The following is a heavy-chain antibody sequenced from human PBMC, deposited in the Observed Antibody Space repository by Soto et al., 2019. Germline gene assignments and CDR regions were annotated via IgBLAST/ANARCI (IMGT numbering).Heavy chain of an antibody. Sequence: SETLSLTCTVSGGSISSGGYYWSWIRQHPGKGLEWIGYIYYSGSTNYNPSLKSRVTISVDTSKNQFSLKLSSVTAADTAVYYCARGGHILTGYYRGYYYYGMDVWGQGTTVTVSS. D-gene: IGHD3-9*01. J-gene: IGHJ6*02. V-gene: IGHV4-31*03. CDR1: GGSISSGGYY. CDR2: IYYSGST. CDR3: ARGGHILTGYYRGYYYYGMDV.